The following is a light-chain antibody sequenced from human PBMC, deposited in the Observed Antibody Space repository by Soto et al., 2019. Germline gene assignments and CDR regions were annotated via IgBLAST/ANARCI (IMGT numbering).Light chain of an antibody. V-gene: IGKV1-27*01. Sequence: DIQMTQSPSSLSASVGDRVTITCRASQGISNYLAWYQQKPGQVPKLLIYAASTLQSGVTSRFSGSGSGTDFTLITSSLQPADDATYYCQQQSSSPITFGQGTRLEIK. CDR3: QQQSSSPIT. CDR2: AAS. J-gene: IGKJ5*01. CDR1: QGISNY.